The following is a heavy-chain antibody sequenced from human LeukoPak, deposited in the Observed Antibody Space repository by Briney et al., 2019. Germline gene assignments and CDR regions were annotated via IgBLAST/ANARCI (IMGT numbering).Heavy chain of an antibody. V-gene: IGHV3-48*01. Sequence: PGGSLRLSCAASGFIFGKYSMNWVRQAPGKGLEWVSYMNDNGGAIYYADSVKGRFTISRDNAKNSLYLQMNSLRAEDTAVYYCGRGHYGLDVWGQGTTVTVSS. CDR1: GFIFGKYS. CDR2: MNDNGGAI. J-gene: IGHJ6*02. CDR3: GRGHYGLDV.